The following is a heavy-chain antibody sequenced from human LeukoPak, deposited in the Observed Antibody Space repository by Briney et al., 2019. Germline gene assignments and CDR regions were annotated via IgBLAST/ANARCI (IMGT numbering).Heavy chain of an antibody. J-gene: IGHJ3*01. CDR1: GFTFSDYA. V-gene: IGHV3-30-3*01. CDR2: LSYGGTNK. D-gene: IGHD3-3*01. CDR3: ARDRSGYANDAFDF. Sequence: GGSLRPSCAASGFTFSDYAMHRVRQAPGKGLEWVAVLSYGGTNKYYADSVKGRFTISRDNSKNTMFLQMNSLRAEDTAVYHCARDRSGYANDAFDFWGQGTMVTVSS.